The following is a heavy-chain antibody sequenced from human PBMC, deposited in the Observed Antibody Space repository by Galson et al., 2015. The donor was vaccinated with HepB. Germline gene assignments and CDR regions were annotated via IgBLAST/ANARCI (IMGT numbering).Heavy chain of an antibody. CDR1: GYTFTSYD. CDR3: ARFDRLGSWRSQVFGFDP. CDR2: MNPNSGNT. J-gene: IGHJ5*02. Sequence: SVKVSCKASGYTFTSYDINWVRQATGQGLEWMGWMNPNSGNTGYAQKFQGRVTMTRNTSISTAYMELSSLRSEDTAVYYCARFDRLGSWRSQVFGFDPWGQGTLVTVSS. V-gene: IGHV1-8*01. D-gene: IGHD6-13*01.